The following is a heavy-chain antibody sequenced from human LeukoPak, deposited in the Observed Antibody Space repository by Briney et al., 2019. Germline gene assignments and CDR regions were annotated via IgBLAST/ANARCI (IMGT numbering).Heavy chain of an antibody. CDR1: GYTFTSYG. D-gene: IGHD3-3*01. J-gene: IGHJ4*02. Sequence: ASVKVSCKASGYTFTSYGISWVRQAPGQGLEWMGWISAYNGNTNYAQKLQGRVTITADESTRTAYMELSSLRSEDTAVYYCARGSRADHYDFWSGVDLDYWGQGTLVTVSS. CDR3: ARGSRADHYDFWSGVDLDY. V-gene: IGHV1-18*01. CDR2: ISAYNGNT.